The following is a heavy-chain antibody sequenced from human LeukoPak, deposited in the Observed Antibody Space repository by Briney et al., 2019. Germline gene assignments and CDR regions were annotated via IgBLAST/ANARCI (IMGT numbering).Heavy chain of an antibody. CDR2: IYSSGST. J-gene: IGHJ4*02. CDR3: ARGGYTSGWSFDY. Sequence: SETLSLTCTISGGSISNYYWSWIRQPAGKGLEWIGRIYSSGSTNYNPSLKSRVTMSVDTSKNQFPLKLSSMTAADTAVYFCARGGYTSGWSFDYWGQGTLVTVSS. V-gene: IGHV4-4*07. D-gene: IGHD6-19*01. CDR1: GGSISNYY.